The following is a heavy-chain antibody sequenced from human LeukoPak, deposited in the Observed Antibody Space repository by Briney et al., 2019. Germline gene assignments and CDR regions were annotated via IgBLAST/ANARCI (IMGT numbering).Heavy chain of an antibody. CDR2: ISPMFGTA. D-gene: IGHD5/OR15-5a*01. J-gene: IGHJ2*01. Sequence: SVKVSCKASGGTFSIYAISWVRQAPGQGLEWMGGISPMFGTANYAQKFQGRVTITTDESTSTTYMELSSLKSEDTAVYYCARARGIYEGYFDLWGRGTLVTVTS. V-gene: IGHV1-69*05. CDR3: ARARGIYEGYFDL. CDR1: GGTFSIYA.